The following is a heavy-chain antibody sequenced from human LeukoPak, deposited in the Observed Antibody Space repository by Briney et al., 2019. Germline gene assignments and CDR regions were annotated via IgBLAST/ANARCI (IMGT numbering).Heavy chain of an antibody. CDR2: IYYSGST. CDR1: GGSISTYY. Sequence: PSETLSLTCTVSGGSISTYYWSWIRQPPGKGLEWIGYIYYSGSTNYNPSLKSRVTISVDTSKNQFSLKLSSVTAADTAVYYCARVMVRGVIDCWGQGTLVTVSS. V-gene: IGHV4-59*01. J-gene: IGHJ4*02. CDR3: ARVMVRGVIDC. D-gene: IGHD3-10*01.